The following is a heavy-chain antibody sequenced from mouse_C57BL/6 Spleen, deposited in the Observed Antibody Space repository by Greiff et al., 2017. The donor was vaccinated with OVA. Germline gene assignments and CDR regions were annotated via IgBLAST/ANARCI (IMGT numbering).Heavy chain of an antibody. J-gene: IGHJ1*03. Sequence: QVQLQQPGAELVKPGASVKMSCKASGYTFTSYWITWVKQRPGQGLEWIGDIYPGSGSTNYNEKFKSKATLTVDTSSSTAYMQLSSLTSEDSAVYYCARCIYYGNYRYFEVWGTGTTVTVAS. CDR1: GYTFTSYW. V-gene: IGHV1-55*01. D-gene: IGHD2-1*01. CDR3: ARCIYYGNYRYFEV. CDR2: IYPGSGST.